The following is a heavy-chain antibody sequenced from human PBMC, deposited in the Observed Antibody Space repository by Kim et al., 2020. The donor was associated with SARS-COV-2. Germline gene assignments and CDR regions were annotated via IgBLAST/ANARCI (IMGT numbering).Heavy chain of an antibody. Sequence: GGSLRLSCAASGFTFSSYSMNWVRQAPGKGLEWVSYISSSSSTIYYADSVKGRFTISRDNAKNSLYLQMNSLRDEDTAVYYCARDWEGDFCNGYWSCATPFDYWGQGTLVTVSS. CDR1: GFTFSSYS. V-gene: IGHV3-48*02. J-gene: IGHJ4*02. CDR3: ARDWEGDFCNGYWSCATPFDY. D-gene: IGHD3-3*01. CDR2: ISSSSSTI.